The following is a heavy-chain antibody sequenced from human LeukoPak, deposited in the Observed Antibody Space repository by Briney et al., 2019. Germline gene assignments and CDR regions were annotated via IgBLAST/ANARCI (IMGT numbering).Heavy chain of an antibody. CDR2: INQDGSKV. V-gene: IGHV3-7*01. D-gene: IGHD6-13*01. Sequence: PGGSLRLSCAASGFTFSSYWMSWVRQAPGKGLECVANINQDGSKVYYVDSVKGRFTISRDKAKKSLLLQMNSLRAEDTAVYYCARPIYSSSWDAFNIWGQGTMVTVSS. J-gene: IGHJ3*02. CDR1: GFTFSSYW. CDR3: ARPIYSSSWDAFNI.